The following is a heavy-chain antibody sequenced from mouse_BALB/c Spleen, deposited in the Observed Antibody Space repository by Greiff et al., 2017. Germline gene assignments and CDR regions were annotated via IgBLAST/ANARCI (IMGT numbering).Heavy chain of an antibody. Sequence: VQLQQSGAELVKPGASVKLSCTASGFNIKDTYMHWVKQRPEQGLEWIGRIDPANGNTKYAPKFQGKATITADTSSNTAYLQLSSLTSEDTAVYYCARNGYEDYYAMDYWGQGTSVTVSS. CDR1: GFNIKDTY. D-gene: IGHD2-2*01. V-gene: IGHV14-3*02. CDR3: ARNGYEDYYAMDY. CDR2: IDPANGNT. J-gene: IGHJ4*01.